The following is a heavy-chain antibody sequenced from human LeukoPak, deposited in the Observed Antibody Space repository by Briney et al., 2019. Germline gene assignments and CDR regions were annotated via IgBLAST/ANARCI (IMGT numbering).Heavy chain of an antibody. CDR2: ISWNSGSI. Sequence: GGSLRLSCAASGFTFDDYAMHWVRQAPGKGLEWVSGISWNSGSIGYADSVKGRFTISRDNAKNSLYLQMNSLRAEDTAVYYCAKVGPDAFDIWGQGTMVTVSS. V-gene: IGHV3-9*01. CDR3: AKVGPDAFDI. J-gene: IGHJ3*02. D-gene: IGHD1-26*01. CDR1: GFTFDDYA.